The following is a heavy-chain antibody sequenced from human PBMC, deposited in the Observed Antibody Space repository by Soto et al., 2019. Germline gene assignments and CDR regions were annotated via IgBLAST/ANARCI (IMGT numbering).Heavy chain of an antibody. CDR3: ARDRPHYGSGSYTVESLDY. Sequence: QVQLQESGPGLVKPSQTLSLTCTVSGGSISSGGYYWSWIRQHPGKVLEWIGYIYYSGSTYYNPSLKSRVTISVDTSKNQFSLKLSSVTAADTAVYYCARDRPHYGSGSYTVESLDYWGQGTLVTVSS. D-gene: IGHD3-10*01. J-gene: IGHJ4*02. CDR2: IYYSGST. V-gene: IGHV4-31*03. CDR1: GGSISSGGYY.